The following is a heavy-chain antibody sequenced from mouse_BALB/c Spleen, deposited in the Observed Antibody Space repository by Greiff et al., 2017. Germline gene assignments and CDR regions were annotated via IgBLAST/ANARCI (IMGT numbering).Heavy chain of an antibody. CDR1: GYSITSDYA. J-gene: IGHJ2*01. CDR3: ARSPDGYYPYFDY. D-gene: IGHD2-3*01. CDR2: ISYSGST. V-gene: IGHV3-2*02. Sequence: DVKLQESGPGLVKPSQSLSLTCTVTGYSITSDYAWNWIRQFPGNKLEWMGYISYSGSTSYNPSLKSRISITRDTSKNQFFLQLNSVTTEDTATYYCARSPDGYYPYFDYWGQGTTLTVSS.